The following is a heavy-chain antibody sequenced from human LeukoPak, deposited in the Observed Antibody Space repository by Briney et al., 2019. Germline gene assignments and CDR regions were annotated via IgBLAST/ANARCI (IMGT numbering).Heavy chain of an antibody. Sequence: PSETLSLTCTVSGGSISSSSYYWGWIRQPPGKGLEWIGSIYYSGSTYYNPSLKSRVTISVDTSKNQFSLKLSSVTAADTAVYYCARGGSDLGPFFDFWGQGALVTVSS. CDR2: IYYSGST. CDR3: ARGGSDLGPFFDF. D-gene: IGHD1-26*01. V-gene: IGHV4-39*07. CDR1: GGSISSSSYY. J-gene: IGHJ4*02.